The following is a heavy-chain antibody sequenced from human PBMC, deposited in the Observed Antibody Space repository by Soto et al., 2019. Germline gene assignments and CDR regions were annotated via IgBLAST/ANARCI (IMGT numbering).Heavy chain of an antibody. CDR1: GGTFSSYA. J-gene: IGHJ3*02. CDR2: IIPIFGTA. V-gene: IGHV1-69*05. CDR3: ARVNNWNDVAFDI. D-gene: IGHD1-20*01. Sequence: QVQLVQSGAEVKKPGSSVKVSCKASGGTFSSYAISWVRQAPGQGLEWMGGIIPIFGTANYAQKFQGRVTTTTDVXTSTAYMELSSLRSEDTAVYYCARVNNWNDVAFDIWGQGTMVTVSS.